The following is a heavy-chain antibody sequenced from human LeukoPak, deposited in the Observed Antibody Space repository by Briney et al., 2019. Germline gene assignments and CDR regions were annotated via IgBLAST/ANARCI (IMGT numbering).Heavy chain of an antibody. J-gene: IGHJ5*02. V-gene: IGHV1-2*02. D-gene: IGHD6-19*01. Sequence: ASVKVSCKASGYTFTGYSMHWVRPPPGQGLEWMGWINPNSGGTNYAQKFQGRVTMTRDTSISTAYMELSRLRSDDTAVYYCARVAYSSGWYRDNWFDPWGQGTLVTVSS. CDR3: ARVAYSSGWYRDNWFDP. CDR2: INPNSGGT. CDR1: GYTFTGYS.